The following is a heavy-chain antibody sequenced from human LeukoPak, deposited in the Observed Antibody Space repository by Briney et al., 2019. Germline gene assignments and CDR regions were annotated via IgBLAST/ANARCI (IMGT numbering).Heavy chain of an antibody. J-gene: IGHJ6*03. D-gene: IGHD2-15*01. CDR1: GGSISSSY. Sequence: SETLSLTCSVFGGSISSSYGSWIRQPPGKGLKWIGYIYFSGSTNYNPSLKRRVTISVDTSKNQFSLKLSSVTAADTAVYYCAKGGVVVAATNPYYYYYMDVWGKGTTVTVSS. V-gene: IGHV4-59*01. CDR2: IYFSGST. CDR3: AKGGVVVAATNPYYYYYMDV.